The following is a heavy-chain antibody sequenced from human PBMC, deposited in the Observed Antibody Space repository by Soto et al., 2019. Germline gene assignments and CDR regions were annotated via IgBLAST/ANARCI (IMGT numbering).Heavy chain of an antibody. CDR1: GGSVSSGSYY. Sequence: QVQLQESGPGLVKPSETLSLTCTVSGGSVSSGSYYWSWIRQPPGKGLEWIGYIYYSGSTNYNPSLKSRVTISGDTSKNQFSLKLSSVTAADTAVYYCARGTNAIAVAGVDAFDIWGQGTMVTVSS. CDR3: ARGTNAIAVAGVDAFDI. J-gene: IGHJ3*02. CDR2: IYYSGST. V-gene: IGHV4-61*01. D-gene: IGHD6-19*01.